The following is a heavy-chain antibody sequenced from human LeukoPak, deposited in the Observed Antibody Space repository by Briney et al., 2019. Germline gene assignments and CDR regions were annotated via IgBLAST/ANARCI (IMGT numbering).Heavy chain of an antibody. V-gene: IGHV3-21*01. D-gene: IGHD5-24*01. CDR1: GFTFSSYS. CDR3: ARERIEMATRLDY. CDR2: ISSSSSYI. Sequence: PGGSLRLSCAASGFTFSSYSMNWVHQAPGKGLEWVSSISSSSSYIYYADSVKGRFTISRDNAKNSLYLQMNSLRAEDTAVYYCARERIEMATRLDYWGQGTLVTVSS. J-gene: IGHJ4*02.